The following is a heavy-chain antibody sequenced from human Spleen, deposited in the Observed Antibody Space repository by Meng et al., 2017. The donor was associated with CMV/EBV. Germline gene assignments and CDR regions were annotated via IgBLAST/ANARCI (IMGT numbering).Heavy chain of an antibody. CDR3: VRHNGWTTNYLDY. CDR1: GYRFTSYW. J-gene: IGHJ4*02. CDR2: IYPGDSDT. D-gene: IGHD2-8*01. Sequence: GESLKISCKGSGYRFTSYWIGWVRQMPGKGLEWMGIIYPGDSDTRNSPSFQGQVAISADKPISTAYLQWSSLKASDTAIYYCVRHNGWTTNYLDYWGQGTLVTVSS. V-gene: IGHV5-51*01.